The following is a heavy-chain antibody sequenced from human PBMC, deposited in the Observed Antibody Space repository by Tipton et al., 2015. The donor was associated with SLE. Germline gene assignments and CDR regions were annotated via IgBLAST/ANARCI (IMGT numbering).Heavy chain of an antibody. CDR2: ITAYNVDT. D-gene: IGHD2-15*01. J-gene: IGHJ4*02. V-gene: IGHV1-18*01. Sequence: QLVQSGAEVKKPGASVKVSCKASGYTFTTYGVTWVRQAPGQGLEWMGWITAYNVDTNYAQKFQGRVTMTTDTSTTTAYMELRSLRSDDTAVYYCASARYCSGGSCYSGAIDYWGQGTLVTVSS. CDR3: ASARYCSGGSCYSGAIDY. CDR1: GYTFTTYG.